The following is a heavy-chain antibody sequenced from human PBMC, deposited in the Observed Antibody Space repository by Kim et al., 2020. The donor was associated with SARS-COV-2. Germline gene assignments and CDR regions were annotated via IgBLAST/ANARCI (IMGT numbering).Heavy chain of an antibody. CDR3: TRALSGSYDY. D-gene: IGHD1-26*01. V-gene: IGHV3-49*02. CDR2: TT. J-gene: IGHJ4*02. Sequence: TTEYAASVKGRFTISRDDSKSIAYLQMNSLKTEDTAVYYCTRALSGSYDYWGQGTLVTVSS.